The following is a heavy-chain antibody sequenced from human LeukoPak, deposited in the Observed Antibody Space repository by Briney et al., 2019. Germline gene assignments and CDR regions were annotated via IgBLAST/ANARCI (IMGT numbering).Heavy chain of an antibody. D-gene: IGHD3-22*01. V-gene: IGHV1-18*01. J-gene: IGHJ4*02. CDR2: ISTYSEKP. Sequence: ASVKVSCKASGYNFLSYGISWVRQAPGKGLEWMGWISTYSEKPKYSLKLQGRVTVTTDTSTATVSMELRSLTSDDTALYYCARTSVAAHDKIGFVDYWGQGTLVIVSS. CDR1: GYNFLSYG. CDR3: ARTSVAAHDKIGFVDY.